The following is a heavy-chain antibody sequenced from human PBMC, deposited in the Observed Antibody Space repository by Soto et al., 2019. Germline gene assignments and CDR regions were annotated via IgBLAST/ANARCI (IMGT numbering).Heavy chain of an antibody. Sequence: QVQLQESGPGLVKPSQTLSLTCTVPTGSISSGDYYWSCIRQHPGKGLEWSGYIYNSRSTFYNPCLKGPVIISLDMSNNQFSLELNSVNAADTAVDSCARDGGALWNCLYRGNMGYYYGMDVWGQGTWVTVS. D-gene: IGHD3-10*01. CDR2: IYNSRST. J-gene: IGHJ6*02. CDR1: TGSISSGDYY. CDR3: ARDGGALWNCLYRGNMGYYYGMDV. V-gene: IGHV4-31*01.